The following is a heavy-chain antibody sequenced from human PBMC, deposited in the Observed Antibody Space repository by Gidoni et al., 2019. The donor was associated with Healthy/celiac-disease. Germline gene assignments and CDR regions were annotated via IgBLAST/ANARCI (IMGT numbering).Heavy chain of an antibody. V-gene: IGHV3-73*01. CDR1: GFTFIGSA. J-gene: IGHJ6*02. CDR3: TVGEDYYYYGMDV. Sequence: EVQLVESGGGLVQPGGSLKLSCAASGFTFIGSAMHWVRQASGKGLEWVGRIRSKANSYATAYAASVKGRFTISRDDSKNTAYLQMNSLKTEDTAVYYCTVGEDYYYYGMDVWGQGTTVTVSS. CDR2: IRSKANSYAT.